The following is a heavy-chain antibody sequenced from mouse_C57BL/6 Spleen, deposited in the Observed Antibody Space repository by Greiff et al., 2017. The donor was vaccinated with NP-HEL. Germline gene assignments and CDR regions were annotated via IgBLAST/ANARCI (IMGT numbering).Heavy chain of an antibody. CDR1: GYSFTGYY. CDR2: INPSTGGT. CDR3: ARSPGSSYNWYFDV. J-gene: IGHJ1*03. D-gene: IGHD1-1*01. Sequence: VQLQQSGPELVKPGASVKISCKASGYSFTGYYMNWVKQSPEKSLEWIGEINPSTGGTTYNQKFKAKATLTVDKSSSTAYMQLKSLTSEDSAVYYCARSPGSSYNWYFDVWGTGTTVTVSS. V-gene: IGHV1-42*01.